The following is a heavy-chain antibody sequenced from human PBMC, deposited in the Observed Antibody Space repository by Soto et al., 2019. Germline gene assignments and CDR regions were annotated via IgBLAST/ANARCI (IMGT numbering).Heavy chain of an antibody. Sequence: GASVKVSCKASGYTFTGYYMHWVRQAPGQGLEWMGWINPNSGGTNYAQKFQGRVTMTRDTSISTAYMELSRLRSDDTAGYYCARDRGGMGSGSCTRTICNDYYYYYGMDVWGQGRTVTVSS. CDR2: INPNSGGT. J-gene: IGHJ6*02. CDR1: GYTFTGYY. V-gene: IGHV1-2*02. CDR3: ARDRGGMGSGSCTRTICNDYYYYYGMDV. D-gene: IGHD2-2*01.